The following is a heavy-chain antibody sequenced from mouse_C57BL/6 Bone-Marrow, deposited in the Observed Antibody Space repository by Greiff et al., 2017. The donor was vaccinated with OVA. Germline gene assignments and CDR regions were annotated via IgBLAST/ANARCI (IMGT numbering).Heavy chain of an antibody. J-gene: IGHJ2*01. CDR3: ARSGGIYYYGSSYFDY. Sequence: VKLVESGAELVRPGTSVKVSCKASGYAFTNYLIEWVKQRPGQGLEWIGVLNPGSGGTNYNEKFKGKATLTADKSSSTAYMQLSSLTSEDSAVYFCARSGGIYYYGSSYFDYWGQGTTLTVSS. D-gene: IGHD1-1*01. CDR1: GYAFTNYL. V-gene: IGHV1-54*01. CDR2: LNPGSGGT.